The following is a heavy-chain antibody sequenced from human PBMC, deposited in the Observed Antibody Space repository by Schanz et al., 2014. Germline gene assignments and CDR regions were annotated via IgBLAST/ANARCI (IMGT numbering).Heavy chain of an antibody. J-gene: IGHJ3*01. CDR3: ARDGGRDGYNLAFDV. Sequence: VQLVESGGSVVQPGRSLRLSCEASGFTFSNYNMNWVRQAPGKGLEWISSMYINSGSTQYADSVKGRFIISRDSSKNTLFLQMNSLRAEDTAVYFCARDGGRDGYNLAFDVWGQGTLVTVSS. D-gene: IGHD5-12*01. V-gene: IGHV3-66*01. CDR1: GFTFSNYN. CDR2: MYINSGST.